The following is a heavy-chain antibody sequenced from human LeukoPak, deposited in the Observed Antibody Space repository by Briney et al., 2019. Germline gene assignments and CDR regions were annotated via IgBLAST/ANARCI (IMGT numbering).Heavy chain of an antibody. CDR1: GYTFTGYY. D-gene: IGHD5-18*01. V-gene: IGHV1-2*02. J-gene: IGHJ4*02. CDR3: ARSLTAMDKRRFDY. Sequence: ASVKVSCKASGYTFTGYYMHWVRQAPGQGLEWMGWINPNSGGTNYAQKFQGRVTMTRDTSISTAYMELSRLRSDDTAVYYCARSLTAMDKRRFDYWGQGTLVTVSS. CDR2: INPNSGGT.